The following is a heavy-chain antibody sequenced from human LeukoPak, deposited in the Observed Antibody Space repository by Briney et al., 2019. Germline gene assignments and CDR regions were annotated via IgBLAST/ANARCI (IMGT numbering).Heavy chain of an antibody. V-gene: IGHV4-31*03. J-gene: IGHJ4*02. D-gene: IGHD3-16*01. CDR2: IYYSGST. CDR1: GGSISSGGYY. Sequence: SETLSLTCTVSGGSISSGGYYWSWIRQHPGKGLEWIGYIYYSGSTYYNPSLKSRVTMSVDTSKNQFSLKLSSVTAADTAVYYCARDDGPFRGIDYWGQGTLVTVSS. CDR3: ARDDGPFRGIDY.